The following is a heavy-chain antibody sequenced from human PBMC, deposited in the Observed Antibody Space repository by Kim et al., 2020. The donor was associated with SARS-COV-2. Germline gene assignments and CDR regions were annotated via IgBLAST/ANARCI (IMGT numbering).Heavy chain of an antibody. D-gene: IGHD3-10*01. CDR3: AKSRAGGYYGSGTYGVRDC. J-gene: IGHJ4*02. V-gene: IGHV3-23*01. Sequence: GRFTITRDNPKNTLYLQMNSLRAEDTAVYYCAKSRAGGYYGSGTYGVRDCWGQGTLVTVSS.